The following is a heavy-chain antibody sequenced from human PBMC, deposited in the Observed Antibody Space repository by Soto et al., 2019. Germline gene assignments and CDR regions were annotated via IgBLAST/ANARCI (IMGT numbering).Heavy chain of an antibody. Sequence: ASVKVSCKASGYTFTSYAMHWVRQAPGQRLEWMGWINAGNGNTKYSQTFQGRVTITRDTSASTAYMELSSLRSEDTAVYYCASSYYYESSGYSSLYYYYGMDVWGQGTTVTVSS. D-gene: IGHD3-22*01. CDR1: GYTFTSYA. CDR3: ASSYYYESSGYSSLYYYYGMDV. V-gene: IGHV1-3*01. J-gene: IGHJ6*02. CDR2: INAGNGNT.